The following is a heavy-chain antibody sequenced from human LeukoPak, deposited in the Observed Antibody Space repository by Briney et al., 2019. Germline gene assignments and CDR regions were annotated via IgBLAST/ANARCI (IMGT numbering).Heavy chain of an antibody. Sequence: PSETLSLTCTVSGGSISSYYWSWIRQPPGKGLEWIGYIYYSGSTNYNPSLKSRVTISVDTSKNQFSLKLSSVTAADTAVYYFARSAGVSYYYMDVWGKGTTVTVSS. J-gene: IGHJ6*03. CDR3: ARSAGVSYYYMDV. CDR1: GGSISSYY. CDR2: IYYSGST. D-gene: IGHD2-8*01. V-gene: IGHV4-59*01.